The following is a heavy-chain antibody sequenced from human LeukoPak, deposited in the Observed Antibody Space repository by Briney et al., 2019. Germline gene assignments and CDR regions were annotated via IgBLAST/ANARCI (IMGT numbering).Heavy chain of an antibody. Sequence: ASVKVSCKASGYIFTGYYMHWVRQAPGQGLEWMGWINPNSGGTKYAQQFQGMVTMTRDTSISTAYMELSRLTSDDTAVYYCARGEGDSSSWPLNYWGQGTLVPVSS. V-gene: IGHV1-2*02. CDR2: INPNSGGT. D-gene: IGHD6-13*01. J-gene: IGHJ4*02. CDR1: GYIFTGYY. CDR3: ARGEGDSSSWPLNY.